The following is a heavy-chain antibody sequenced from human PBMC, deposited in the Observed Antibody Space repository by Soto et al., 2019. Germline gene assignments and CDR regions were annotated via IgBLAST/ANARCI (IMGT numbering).Heavy chain of an antibody. J-gene: IGHJ1*01. CDR1: GFTFSSYA. V-gene: IGHV3-23*01. CDR3: AKSGAGCWNYCN. CDR2: ISGSGGST. D-gene: IGHD1-7*01. Sequence: GGSLRLSCVASGFTFSSYAMSWVRQAPGKRMEWVSAISGSGGSTYYADSVKGRFTISRNNSKSTLYLQMNSLRAEDTAVYYCAKSGAGCWNYCNWGQGTLVTVPQ.